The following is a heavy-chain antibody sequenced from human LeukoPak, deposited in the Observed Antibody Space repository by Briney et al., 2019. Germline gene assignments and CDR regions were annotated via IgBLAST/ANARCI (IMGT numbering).Heavy chain of an antibody. J-gene: IGHJ4*02. V-gene: IGHV5-51*01. Sequence: GESLKISCKGSGYSFTSCWIGWVRQMPGKGLEWRGMIYPGGSDTRYSPSFQGQVTISADKSISTAYLQWNSLNASDTALYYCASRNQLLSFDYWAQGTLVSVSS. D-gene: IGHD2-2*01. CDR2: IYPGGSDT. CDR3: ASRNQLLSFDY. CDR1: GYSFTSCW.